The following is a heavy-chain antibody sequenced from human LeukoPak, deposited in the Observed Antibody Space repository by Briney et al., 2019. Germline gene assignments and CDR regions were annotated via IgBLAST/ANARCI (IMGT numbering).Heavy chain of an antibody. CDR2: INHSESI. J-gene: IGHJ4*02. Sequence: SETLSLTCAVYGGSFSGYYWSWIRQPPGKGLEWIGEINHSESINYNPSLKSRVTISIDTSKNQFSLELTSVTAADTAMYYCARETAVAGSLIAINDYWGQGTLVTVSS. CDR3: ARETAVAGSLIAINDY. CDR1: GGSFSGYY. D-gene: IGHD6-19*01. V-gene: IGHV4-34*01.